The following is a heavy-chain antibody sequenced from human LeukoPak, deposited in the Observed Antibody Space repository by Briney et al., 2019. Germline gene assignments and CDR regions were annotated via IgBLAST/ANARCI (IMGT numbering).Heavy chain of an antibody. J-gene: IGHJ4*02. CDR2: IIPIFGTA. D-gene: IGHD3-10*01. V-gene: IGHV1-69*13. CDR1: GGTFSSYA. CDR3: ARDRNTYYYGSGSYYSFDY. Sequence: ASVKVSCKASGGTFSSYAISWVRQAPGQGLEWMGGIIPIFGTANYAQKFQGRVTITADESTSTAYMELSSLRSEDTAVYYCARDRNTYYYGSGSYYSFDYWGQGTLVTVSS.